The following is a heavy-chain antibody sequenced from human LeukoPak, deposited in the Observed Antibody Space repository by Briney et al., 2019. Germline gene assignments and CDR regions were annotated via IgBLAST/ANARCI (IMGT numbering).Heavy chain of an antibody. CDR3: AKDLRTYYYDRHWCAFDI. CDR1: GFTFRDYS. V-gene: IGHV3-30*18. D-gene: IGHD3-22*01. J-gene: IGHJ3*02. CDR2: ISYDGGNK. Sequence: GGSLRLSCAASGFTFRDYSMHWVRQAPGKGLEWVAVISYDGGNKYYTDSVKGRFTISRDNSKNTLYLQMNSLRAEDTAVYYCAKDLRTYYYDRHWCAFDIWGQGTMVTVS.